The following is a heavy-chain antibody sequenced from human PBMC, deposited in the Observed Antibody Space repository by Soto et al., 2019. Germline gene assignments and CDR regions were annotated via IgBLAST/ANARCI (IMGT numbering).Heavy chain of an antibody. CDR2: IYYSGST. Sequence: SETLSLTCTGSGASVKTGGYYWTWIRQFPGKGLEWIGYIYYSGSTYYNPSLKSRVTISVDTSKNQFSLKLSSVTAADTAVYYCARDAEHQLVPGYWGQGTLVTVSS. CDR3: ARDAEHQLVPGY. D-gene: IGHD6-13*01. V-gene: IGHV4-31*03. J-gene: IGHJ4*02. CDR1: GASVKTGGYY.